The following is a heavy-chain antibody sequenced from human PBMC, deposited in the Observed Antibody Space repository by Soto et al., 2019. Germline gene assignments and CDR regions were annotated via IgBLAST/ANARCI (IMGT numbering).Heavy chain of an antibody. J-gene: IGHJ6*03. D-gene: IGHD3-3*01. V-gene: IGHV6-1*01. CDR1: GGSVSSNSAA. Sequence: SQTLSLTCAISGGSVSSNSAAWNWIRHSPSRGLEWLGRTYYRSKWYNDYAVSVKSRITINPDTSKNQFSLQLNSVTPEDTAVYYCARDRSGDFWSGYRYYYYYMDVWGKGTTVTVSS. CDR2: TYYRSKWYN. CDR3: ARDRSGDFWSGYRYYYYYMDV.